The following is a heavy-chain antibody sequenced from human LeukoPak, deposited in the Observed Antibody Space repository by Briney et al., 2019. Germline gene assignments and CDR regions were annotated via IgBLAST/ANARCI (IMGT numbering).Heavy chain of an antibody. V-gene: IGHV3-23*01. CDR2: MSRGGGST. D-gene: IGHD1-26*01. Sequence: GGSLRLSCAASGFTFSSCAMNWVRQAPGKGLERVSSMSRGGGSTYYADSVKGRFTISRDNSKNTLYLQMNGLRAEDTAVYYCAKDREYSGSQIDYWGQGTLGTVSS. CDR3: AKDREYSGSQIDY. J-gene: IGHJ4*02. CDR1: GFTFSSCA.